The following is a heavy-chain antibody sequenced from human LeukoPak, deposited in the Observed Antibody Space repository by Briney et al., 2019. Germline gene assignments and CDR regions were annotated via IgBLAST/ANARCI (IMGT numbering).Heavy chain of an antibody. J-gene: IGHJ5*02. Sequence: GGSLRLSCAASGFTFSSYAMSWVRQAPGKGLEWVSAISGSGGSTYYADSVKGRFTISRDNSKNTLYLQMNSLRAEDTAVYYCAKDRDIVVVPAARANWFDPWGQGTLVTVSS. CDR3: AKDRDIVVVPAARANWFDP. V-gene: IGHV3-23*01. CDR1: GFTFSSYA. CDR2: ISGSGGST. D-gene: IGHD2-2*01.